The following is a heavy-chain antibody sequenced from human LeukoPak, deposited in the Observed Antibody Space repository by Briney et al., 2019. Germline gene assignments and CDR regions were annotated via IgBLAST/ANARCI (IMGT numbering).Heavy chain of an antibody. V-gene: IGHV3-9*01. CDR1: GFTFDDYA. J-gene: IGHJ3*02. CDR3: AKDMRVAAAGASADAFDI. D-gene: IGHD6-13*01. Sequence: PGRSLRLSCAASGFTFDDYAMHWVRQAPGKGLEWVSGISWNSGSIGYADSVKGRFTISRDNAKNSLYLQMNSLRAEDTALYYCAKDMRVAAAGASADAFDIWGQGTMVTVSS. CDR2: ISWNSGSI.